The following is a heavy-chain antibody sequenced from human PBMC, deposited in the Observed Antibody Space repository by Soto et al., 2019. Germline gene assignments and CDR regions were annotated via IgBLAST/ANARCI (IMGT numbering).Heavy chain of an antibody. D-gene: IGHD3-10*01. Sequence: GGSLRLSCAASGFTFKTYTMNWVRQAPGKGLEWVSAIIGSGTDTYYADSVKGRFTISRDNSKNTLYLQMISLRAEDTAVYYCAKGSSGHHASLDSWGQGT. J-gene: IGHJ4*02. CDR1: GFTFKTYT. CDR2: IIGSGTDT. V-gene: IGHV3-23*01. CDR3: AKGSSGHHASLDS.